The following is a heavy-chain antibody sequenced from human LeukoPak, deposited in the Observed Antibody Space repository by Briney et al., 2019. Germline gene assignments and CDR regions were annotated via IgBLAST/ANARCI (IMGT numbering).Heavy chain of an antibody. Sequence: PGGSLRLSCAASGFSFKTYWMSWVRQAPGKGLEWVANIKQDGSEKYYVDSVEGRFNISRDNSNNSLYLRMITVRDDDTAVYFCVRGFPRFDRWAQGALVTVSS. J-gene: IGHJ5*02. V-gene: IGHV3-7*01. CDR1: GFSFKTYW. CDR3: VRGFPRFDR. CDR2: IKQDGSEK.